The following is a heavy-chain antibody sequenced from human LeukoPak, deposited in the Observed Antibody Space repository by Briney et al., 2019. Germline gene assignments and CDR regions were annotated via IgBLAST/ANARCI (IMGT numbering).Heavy chain of an antibody. CDR1: GGSISSYY. V-gene: IGHV4-39*01. CDR3: ARHERELLSVGGSDAFDI. D-gene: IGHD1-26*01. CDR2: IYYSGST. J-gene: IGHJ3*02. Sequence: SETLSLTCTVSGGSISSYYWGWIRQPPGKGLEWIGSIYYSGSTYYNPSLKSRVTISVDTSKNQFSLKLSSVTAADTAVYYCARHERELLSVGGSDAFDIWGQGTMVTVSS.